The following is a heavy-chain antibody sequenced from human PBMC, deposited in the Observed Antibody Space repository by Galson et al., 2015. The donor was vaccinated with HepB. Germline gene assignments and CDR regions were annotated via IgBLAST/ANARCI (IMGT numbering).Heavy chain of an antibody. CDR3: ARATLGWFDP. J-gene: IGHJ5*02. CDR2: ISSSGSTTI. Sequence: SLRLSCAASGSTFSDYYMTWIRQAPGKGLEWVSYISSSGSTTISYADSVQGRFTISRDNAKNSLYLQMNSLRAEDTAVYYCARATLGWFDPWGQGTLVTVSS. CDR1: GSTFSDYY. V-gene: IGHV3-11*01. D-gene: IGHD2/OR15-2a*01.